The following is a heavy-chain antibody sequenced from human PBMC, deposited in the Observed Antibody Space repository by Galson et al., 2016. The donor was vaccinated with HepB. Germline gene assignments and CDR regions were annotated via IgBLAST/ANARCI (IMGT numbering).Heavy chain of an antibody. CDR3: ARSTIKLTGPDGVFDF. CDR1: GGSFSANY. D-gene: IGHD3-9*01. V-gene: IGHV4-34*01. Sequence: SETLSLTCAVSGGSFSANYWSWIRQSPGKGLEWIGEMNHRGSSNYNPSLRSRVTISVATSKSQISLNLSSVTAADTAVYYCARSTIKLTGPDGVFDFWGQGTLVTVSS. CDR2: MNHRGSS. J-gene: IGHJ4*02.